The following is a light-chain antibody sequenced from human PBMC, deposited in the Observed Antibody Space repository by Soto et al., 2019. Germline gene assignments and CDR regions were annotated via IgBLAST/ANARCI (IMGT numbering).Light chain of an antibody. Sequence: DIQMTQSPSSLSASVGDRVTLTCRASQSISSYLNWYQQKAGKPPTLLIYAASNLQSGVPSRFSGSGSGTDFTLTISSLHPEDFATYYCQQSFTTPLTFGGGTKVEIK. V-gene: IGKV1-39*01. CDR2: AAS. CDR3: QQSFTTPLT. J-gene: IGKJ4*01. CDR1: QSISSY.